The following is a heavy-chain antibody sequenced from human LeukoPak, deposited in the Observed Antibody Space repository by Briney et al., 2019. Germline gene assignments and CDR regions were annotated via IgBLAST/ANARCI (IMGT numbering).Heavy chain of an antibody. CDR1: GGSISSGGYY. V-gene: IGHV4-31*03. CDR3: ARVPSSPPRDGSSERFDY. J-gene: IGHJ4*02. Sequence: SETLSLTCTVSGGSISSGGYYWSWIRQHPGKGLEWIGYIYYSGSTYYNPSLKSRVTISVDTSKNQFSLKLSSVTAADTAVYYCARVPSSPPRDGSSERFDYWGQGTLVTVSS. D-gene: IGHD1-26*01. CDR2: IYYSGST.